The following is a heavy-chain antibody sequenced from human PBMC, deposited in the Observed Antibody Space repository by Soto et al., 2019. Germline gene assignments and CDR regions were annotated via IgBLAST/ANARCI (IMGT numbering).Heavy chain of an antibody. D-gene: IGHD2-2*02. CDR3: ARDPPRYCSSTSCYTGILPKNGMDV. CDR2: IIPIFGTA. CDR1: GGTFSSYA. V-gene: IGHV1-69*13. J-gene: IGHJ6*02. Sequence: SVKVSFKASGGTFSSYAISWLRQAPGQGLEWMGGIIPIFGTANYAQKFQGRVTITADESTSTAYMELSSLRSEDTAVYYCARDPPRYCSSTSCYTGILPKNGMDVWGQGTTVTVSS.